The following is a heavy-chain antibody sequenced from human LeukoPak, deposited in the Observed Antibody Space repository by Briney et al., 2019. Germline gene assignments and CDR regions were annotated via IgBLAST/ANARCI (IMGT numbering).Heavy chain of an antibody. CDR2: ISYDGSNK. CDR3: ARPPPNYDFRSGYCSQPLINP. V-gene: IGHV3-30-3*01. D-gene: IGHD3-3*01. J-gene: IGHJ5*02. CDR1: GFTFSSYA. Sequence: GGSLRLSCAASGFTFSSYAMHWVRQAPGKGLEWVAVISYDGSNKYYADSVKGRFTISRDNSKNTLYLQMNSLRAEDTAVYYCARPPPNYDFRSGYCSQPLINPWGQGTLITVSS.